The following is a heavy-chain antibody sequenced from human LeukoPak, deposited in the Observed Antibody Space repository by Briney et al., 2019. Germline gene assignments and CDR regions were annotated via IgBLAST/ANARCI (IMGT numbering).Heavy chain of an antibody. CDR2: IIPIFGTA. D-gene: IGHD5-18*01. CDR1: GGTFSSYA. J-gene: IGHJ1*01. V-gene: IGHV1-69*13. CDR3: AKDQVYSYGYAHFQH. Sequence: SVKVSCKASGGTFSSYAISWARQAPGQGLEWMGGIIPIFGTANYAQKFQGRVTITADESTSTAYMELSSLRSEDTAVYYCAKDQVYSYGYAHFQHWGQGTLVTVSS.